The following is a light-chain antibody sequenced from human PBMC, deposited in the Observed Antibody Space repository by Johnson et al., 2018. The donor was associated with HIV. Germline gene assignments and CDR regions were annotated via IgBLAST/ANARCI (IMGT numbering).Light chain of an antibody. CDR2: ENN. V-gene: IGLV1-51*02. Sequence: QSVLTQPPSVSAAPGQKVTISCSGSSSNIGNNYVSWYQQLPGTAPKLLIYENNKRPSGIPDRFSGSKSGTSATLGITGLQTGDEADYYCGTLDNSLKAEVFGTGTKVTVL. CDR3: GTLDNSLKAEV. CDR1: SSNIGNNY. J-gene: IGLJ1*01.